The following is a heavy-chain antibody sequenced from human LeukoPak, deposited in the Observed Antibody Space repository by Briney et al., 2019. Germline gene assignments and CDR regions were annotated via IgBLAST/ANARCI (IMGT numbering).Heavy chain of an antibody. CDR2: FDPKDGET. J-gene: IGHJ4*02. V-gene: IGHV1-24*01. D-gene: IGHD3-22*01. CDR1: GYTLTELS. Sequence: ASVTVSCKVSGYTLTELSMYWVRQAPGKGLEWMGGFDPKDGETIYAQKFQGRVTMTEDTSTDTAYMELSSLRSEDTAVYYCATARTYYYDSSGYSPFDYWGQGTLVTVSS. CDR3: ATARTYYYDSSGYSPFDY.